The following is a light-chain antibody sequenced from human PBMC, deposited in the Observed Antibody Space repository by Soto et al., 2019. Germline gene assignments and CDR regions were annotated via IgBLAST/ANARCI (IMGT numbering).Light chain of an antibody. CDR3: QQYGSSLSLP. Sequence: EIVLTQSPGTLSLSPGERATLSCRASQSVSNYYLAWYQQKPGQAPRLLIYGAFSRATGIPDRFSGSGSGTYFTLTISRLEPEDFAVYYCQQYGSSLSLPFPQRTRLEIK. CDR2: GAF. CDR1: QSVSNYY. V-gene: IGKV3-20*01. J-gene: IGKJ5*01.